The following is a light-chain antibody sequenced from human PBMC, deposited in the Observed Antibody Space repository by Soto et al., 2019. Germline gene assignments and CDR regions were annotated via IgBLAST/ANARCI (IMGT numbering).Light chain of an antibody. Sequence: SYELTQPPSVSVAPGQTARISCGGDNIGSKVVHWFQQKPGQAPLLVVYDDMARPSGIPERFSGSNSGNTATLTISGAEAGDEADYYCQVWDSSRNRVFGGGTKLTVL. CDR3: QVWDSSRNRV. CDR2: DDM. J-gene: IGLJ2*01. CDR1: NIGSKV. V-gene: IGLV3-21*02.